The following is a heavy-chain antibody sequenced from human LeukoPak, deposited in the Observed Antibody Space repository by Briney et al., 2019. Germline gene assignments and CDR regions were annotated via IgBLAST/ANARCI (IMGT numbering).Heavy chain of an antibody. CDR3: ARDPYHGSSGPPP. D-gene: IGHD3-22*01. Sequence: GGSLRLSCAASGFTFSSYSMNWVRQAPGKGLEWVSYISSSSSTIYYADSVKGRFTISRDNAKNSLYLQMNSLRAEDTAVYYCARDPYHGSSGPPPWGQGTLVTVSS. J-gene: IGHJ5*02. V-gene: IGHV3-48*04. CDR2: ISSSSSTI. CDR1: GFTFSSYS.